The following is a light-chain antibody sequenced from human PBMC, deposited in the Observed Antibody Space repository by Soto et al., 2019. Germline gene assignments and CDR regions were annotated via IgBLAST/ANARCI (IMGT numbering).Light chain of an antibody. CDR1: QSVGSN. J-gene: IGKJ5*01. CDR2: GAS. Sequence: EIVMTQSPATLSVSPGERATLSCRASQSVGSNLVWYQHKPGQAPRLLIYGASTRATGIPARFSGSGSGTEFTLTISSLQSEDFAVYYCQQYNDWLGTFGQGTRLEIK. V-gene: IGKV3-15*01. CDR3: QQYNDWLGT.